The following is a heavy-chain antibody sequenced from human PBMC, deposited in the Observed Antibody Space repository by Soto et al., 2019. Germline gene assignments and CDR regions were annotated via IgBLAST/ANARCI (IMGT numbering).Heavy chain of an antibody. J-gene: IGHJ6*02. D-gene: IGHD3-3*01. CDR2: ISSSSSTI. CDR3: ARDYDFWSGYPYYYGMDV. Sequence: GGSLRLSCAASGFTFSSYSMNWVRQAPGKGLEWVSYISSSSSTIYYADSVKGRFTISRDNAKNSLYLQMNSLRDEDTAVYYCARDYDFWSGYPYYYGMDVWGQGTRVTVSS. V-gene: IGHV3-48*02. CDR1: GFTFSSYS.